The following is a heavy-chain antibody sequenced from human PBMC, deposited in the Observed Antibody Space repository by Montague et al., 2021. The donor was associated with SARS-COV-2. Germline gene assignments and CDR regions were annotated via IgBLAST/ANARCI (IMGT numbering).Heavy chain of an antibody. V-gene: IGHV3-23*03. D-gene: IGHD4-11*01. CDR3: AKDGDFYSNFKSAGLDV. Sequence: LSLSLAASGFTFGKYAMSWVRQVPGKGLEWVSVIYAGESSTSYADSVEGRFTISRDNSKNLVFLQMNSLRAEDTAVYYCAKDGDFYSNFKSAGLDVWGQGTTVTVSS. J-gene: IGHJ6*02. CDR2: IYAGESST. CDR1: GFTFGKYA.